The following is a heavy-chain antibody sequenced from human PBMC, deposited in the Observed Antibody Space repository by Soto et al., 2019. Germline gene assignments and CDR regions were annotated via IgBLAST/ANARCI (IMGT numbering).Heavy chain of an antibody. J-gene: IGHJ4*02. D-gene: IGHD3-9*01. Sequence: GGSLRLSCAASGYTFSSYDMYWVSQAPGKGLEWVSYISSSCSTIYYADSVKGRFTISRDNAKNSLYLQMNRLRAEDPAVYYSAKRISVLLYFYWLDYWGQGTLVTVSS. CDR3: AKRISVLLYFYWLDY. V-gene: IGHV3-48*03. CDR2: ISSSCSTI. CDR1: GYTFSSYD.